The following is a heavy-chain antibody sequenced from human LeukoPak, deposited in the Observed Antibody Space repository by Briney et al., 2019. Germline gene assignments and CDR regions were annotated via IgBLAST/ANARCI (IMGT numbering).Heavy chain of an antibody. CDR2: MNPNSGNT. Sequence: ASVKVSCKASGYTFTSYDINWVRQATGQGLEWMGWMNPNSGNTGYAQKFQGRVTITRNTSISTAYMELRSLRSDDTAVYYCARVGSGWYFGDVDYWGQGTLVTVSS. CDR3: ARVGSGWYFGDVDY. D-gene: IGHD6-19*01. J-gene: IGHJ4*02. V-gene: IGHV1-8*03. CDR1: GYTFTSYD.